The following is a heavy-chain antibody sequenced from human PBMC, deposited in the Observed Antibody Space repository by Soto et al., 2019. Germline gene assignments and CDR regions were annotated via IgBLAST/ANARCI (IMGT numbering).Heavy chain of an antibody. D-gene: IGHD3-22*01. V-gene: IGHV4-39*01. CDR2: ISCSGSP. Sequence: SETLCLPCTVSGGSISSSSYYWGWIRKPPGKALEWLGRISCSGSPYSNPPHTSRDTISVDRSKNQHSDNQSPVTAAATAVTYWARHSDDSGYPTGLDCWGQRCRVRVSS. J-gene: IGHJ4*02. CDR3: ARHSDDSGYPTGLDC. CDR1: GGSISSSSYY.